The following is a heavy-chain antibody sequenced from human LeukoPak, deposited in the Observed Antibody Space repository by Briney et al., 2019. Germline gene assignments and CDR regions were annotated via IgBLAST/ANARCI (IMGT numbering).Heavy chain of an antibody. J-gene: IGHJ4*02. CDR1: GFTFTTYW. CDR2: INHDGTEK. D-gene: IGHD3-10*01. V-gene: IGHV3-7*01. CDR3: ARVAKYYYGSETYYFFEH. Sequence: TGGSLRLSCAASGFTFTTYWMTWVRQAPGKGLEWVANINHDGTEKYFVDSVKGRRTISRDDAKNSLYLQMNSLRVEDTAVYYCARVAKYYYGSETYYFFEHWGQGTPVTASS.